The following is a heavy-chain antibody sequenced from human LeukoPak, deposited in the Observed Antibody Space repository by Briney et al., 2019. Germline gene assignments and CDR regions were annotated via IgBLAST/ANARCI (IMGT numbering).Heavy chain of an antibody. CDR3: ARATDFLLSRGLAP. D-gene: IGHD3/OR15-3a*01. CDR1: GYTFTGYY. V-gene: IGHV1-2*02. J-gene: IGHJ5*02. CDR2: INPNSGGT. Sequence: GASVKVSCKASGYTFTGYYMHWVRQAPGQGLEWMGWINPNSGGTNYAQKFQGRVTMTRDTSISTAYMELSRLRSDDTAAYYCARATDFLLSRGLAPWGQGTLVTVSS.